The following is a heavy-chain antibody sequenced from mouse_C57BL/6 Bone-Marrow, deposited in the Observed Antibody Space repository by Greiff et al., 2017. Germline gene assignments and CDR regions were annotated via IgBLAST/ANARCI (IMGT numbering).Heavy chain of an antibody. CDR3: ARDYYGSFYAMDY. CDR2: IYPRDGST. D-gene: IGHD1-1*01. J-gene: IGHJ4*01. CDR1: GYTFTSYD. V-gene: IGHV1-85*01. Sequence: QVQLQQSGPELVKPGASVKLSCKASGYTFTSYDINWVKQRPGQGPEWIGWIYPRDGSTKYNEKFKGKATLTVDTSSSTAYMELHSLTSEDSAVYFCARDYYGSFYAMDYWGQGTSVTVSS.